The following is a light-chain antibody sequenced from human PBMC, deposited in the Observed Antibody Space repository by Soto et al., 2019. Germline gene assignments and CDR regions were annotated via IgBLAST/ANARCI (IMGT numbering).Light chain of an antibody. CDR3: QQLNSYRLT. Sequence: DIQMTQSPSTLCGSVGDRVTITCRASQTISSWLAWYQQKPGKAPKLLVYVASTLQSGVPSRFSGSGSGTDFSLSINSLQPEDFATYYCQQLNSYRLTFGGGTKVDIK. CDR2: VAS. CDR1: QTISSW. V-gene: IGKV1-5*01. J-gene: IGKJ4*01.